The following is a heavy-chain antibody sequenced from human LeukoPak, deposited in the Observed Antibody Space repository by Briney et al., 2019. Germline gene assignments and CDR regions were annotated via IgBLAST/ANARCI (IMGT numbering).Heavy chain of an antibody. CDR1: GYSISSGYY. D-gene: IGHD1-26*01. CDR2: IYYSGST. V-gene: IGHV4-59*08. J-gene: IGHJ5*02. CDR3: ARQGSGSYFVVGEWFDP. Sequence: LSETLSLTCTVSGYSISSGYYWSWIRQPPGKGLEWIGYIYYSGSTNYNPSLKSRVTISVDTSKNQFSLKLSSVTAADTAVYYCARQGSGSYFVVGEWFDPWGQGTLVTVSS.